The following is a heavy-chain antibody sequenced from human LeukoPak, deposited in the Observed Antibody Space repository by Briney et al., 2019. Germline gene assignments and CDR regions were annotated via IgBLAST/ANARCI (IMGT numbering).Heavy chain of an antibody. V-gene: IGHV4-34*01. CDR2: INHSGST. CDR1: GGSFSGYY. J-gene: IGHJ6*02. D-gene: IGHD6-25*01. CDR3: ARGPPPPRPYYYYGIDV. Sequence: SETLSLTCAVYGGSFSGYYWSWIRQPPGKGLEWIGEINHSGSTNYNPSLKSRVTISVDTSKNQFSLKLSSVTAADTAVYYCARGPPPPRPYYYYGIDVWGQGTTVTVSS.